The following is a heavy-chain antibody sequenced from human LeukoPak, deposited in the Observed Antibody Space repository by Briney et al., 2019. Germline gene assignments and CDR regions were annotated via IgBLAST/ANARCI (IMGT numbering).Heavy chain of an antibody. D-gene: IGHD6-19*01. CDR3: ARVDIIESRGQVTWIAP. Sequence: PSETLSLTCTVSGASISYSAYYWGWLRQPPGKGLEWIGNIYYNGTTYYNPSLKSRVTISVDTSKNRFSLNLNSVTAADTAVYFCARVDIIESRGQVTWIAPWGQGTLVTVSS. V-gene: IGHV4-39*07. CDR1: GASISYSAYY. J-gene: IGHJ5*02. CDR2: IYYNGTT.